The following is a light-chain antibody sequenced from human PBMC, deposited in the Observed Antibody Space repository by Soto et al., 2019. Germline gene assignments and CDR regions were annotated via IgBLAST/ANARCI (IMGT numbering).Light chain of an antibody. CDR3: AAWDSSLSTGL. J-gene: IGLJ1*01. CDR2: DND. V-gene: IGLV1-51*01. Sequence: QSVLAQPPSVSAAPGQKVTVSCSGSSSTIGDNYVSWYQQLPGKAPKLVLFDNDKRPSGIPDRFSSSKSGTSATLGITGLQTGDEADYYCAAWDSSLSTGLFGTGTKVTVL. CDR1: SSTIGDNY.